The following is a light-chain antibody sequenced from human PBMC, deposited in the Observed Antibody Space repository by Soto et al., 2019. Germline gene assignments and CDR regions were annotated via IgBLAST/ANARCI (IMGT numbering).Light chain of an antibody. CDR3: QQYNSWLWT. Sequence: EIVMTQSAATLSVSPGEGATLSFRASQSVSSKLAWYQQKPGQAPRLLIYGASTRATGIPARFSGSGSGTEFTLIISSLQSEDSAVYYCQQYNSWLWTFGQGTKVDIK. CDR1: QSVSSK. V-gene: IGKV3-15*01. J-gene: IGKJ1*01. CDR2: GAS.